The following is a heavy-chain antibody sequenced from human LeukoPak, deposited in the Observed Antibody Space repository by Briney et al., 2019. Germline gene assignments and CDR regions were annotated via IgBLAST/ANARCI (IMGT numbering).Heavy chain of an antibody. CDR3: AKVTTMIVVVPVFDY. Sequence: GGSLRLSCAASGFTVSSNYMSWVRQAPGKGLEWVSAISGSGGSTYYADSVKGRFTISRDNSKNTLYLQMNSLRAEDTAVYYCAKVTTMIVVVPVFDYWGQGTLVTVSS. CDR2: ISGSGGST. J-gene: IGHJ4*02. V-gene: IGHV3-23*01. CDR1: GFTVSSNY. D-gene: IGHD3-22*01.